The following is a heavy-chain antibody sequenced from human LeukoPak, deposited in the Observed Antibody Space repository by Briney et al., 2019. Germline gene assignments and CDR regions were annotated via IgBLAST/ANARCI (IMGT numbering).Heavy chain of an antibody. J-gene: IGHJ4*02. CDR1: GGSISSGDYY. D-gene: IGHD3-3*01. CDR3: ARHRDFWGNLRYYFDY. Sequence: SETLSLTCTFSGGSISSGDYYWSWIRQPPGKGLEWIGYIYYSGSTNYNPSLKSRVTISVDTSKNHFSLKLSSVTAADTAVYYCARHRDFWGNLRYYFDYWGQGTLVTVSS. CDR2: IYYSGST. V-gene: IGHV4-30-4*01.